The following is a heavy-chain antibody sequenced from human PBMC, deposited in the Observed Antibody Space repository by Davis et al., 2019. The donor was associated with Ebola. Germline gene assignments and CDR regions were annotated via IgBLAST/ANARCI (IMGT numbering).Heavy chain of an antibody. CDR1: VITFSSYA. CDR2: ISGSGGST. J-gene: IGHJ4*02. V-gene: IGHV3-23*01. Sequence: GESLKISCTDSVITFSSYAMTWVRQAPGKGLEWVSAISGSGGSTYYADSVKGRFTISRDNSKKTLYLQMNSLRAEDTAVYYCAREEGVEMATIFFARLYYFDYWGQGTLVTVSS. D-gene: IGHD5-24*01. CDR3: AREEGVEMATIFFARLYYFDY.